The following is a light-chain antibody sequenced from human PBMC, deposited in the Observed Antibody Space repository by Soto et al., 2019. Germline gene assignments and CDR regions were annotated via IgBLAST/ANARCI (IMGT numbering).Light chain of an antibody. CDR1: QTISSW. CDR2: AAS. V-gene: IGKV1-5*01. CDR3: QQYYSYPQT. J-gene: IGKJ1*01. Sequence: DIQMTQSPSTLSGSVGDRVTITCRASQTISSWLAWYQQKPGKAPKLLIYAASTLQSGVPSRFSGSGSGTDFTLTISCLQSEDFATYYCQQYYSYPQTFGQGTRWIS.